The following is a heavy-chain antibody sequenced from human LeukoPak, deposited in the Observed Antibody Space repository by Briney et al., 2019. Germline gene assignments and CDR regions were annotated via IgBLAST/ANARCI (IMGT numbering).Heavy chain of an antibody. CDR2: IYTSGST. Sequence: PSETLSLTCTVSGGSISGYYWSWMRQPAGKGLEWIGRIYTSGSTNYNPSLKSRVAISVDTSKNQFFVNLNSVTAADTAVYYRARVHRDFRSGQSQIENDAFDIWGQGTMVTVSS. J-gene: IGHJ3*02. CDR3: ARVHRDFRSGQSQIENDAFDI. CDR1: GGSISGYY. V-gene: IGHV4-4*07. D-gene: IGHD3-3*01.